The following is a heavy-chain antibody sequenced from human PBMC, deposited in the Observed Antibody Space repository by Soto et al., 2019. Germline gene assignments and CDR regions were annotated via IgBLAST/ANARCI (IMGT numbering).Heavy chain of an antibody. CDR2: IKSDGSGT. CDR3: ARGDGDRYDGNGYLGRH. CDR1: GFTFSSYW. V-gene: IGHV3-74*01. D-gene: IGHD3-22*01. J-gene: IGHJ4*02. Sequence: EVQLVESGGGLVQPGESLTLSCAASGFTFSSYWMHWVRQAPGKGLVWVSRIKSDGSGTYYADSVKGRLTISRDNAKNKLYLQMHILRFEDTAVYFCARGDGDRYDGNGYLGRHWGQVTLVSFYS.